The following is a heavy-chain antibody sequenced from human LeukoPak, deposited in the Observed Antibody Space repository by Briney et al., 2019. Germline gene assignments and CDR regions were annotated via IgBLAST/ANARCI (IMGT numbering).Heavy chain of an antibody. J-gene: IGHJ4*02. Sequence: HPGGSLRLSCAASGFTFSSYGMHWVRQAPGKGLEWVAFIRYDGSNKYYADSVKGRFTISRDNSKNTLYLQMNSLRAEDTAVYYCAKDPPHWPYYFDYWGQGTLVTVSS. CDR1: GFTFSSYG. V-gene: IGHV3-30*02. CDR3: AKDPPHWPYYFDY. CDR2: IRYDGSNK.